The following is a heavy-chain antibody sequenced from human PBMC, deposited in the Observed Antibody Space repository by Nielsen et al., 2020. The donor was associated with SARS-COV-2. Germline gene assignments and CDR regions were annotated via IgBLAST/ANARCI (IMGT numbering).Heavy chain of an antibody. V-gene: IGHV4-31*03. Sequence: SETLSLTCTVSGGSISSGGYYWSWIRQHPGKGLEWIGYIYYSGSTYYNPSLKSRVTISVDTSKNQFSLKLSSVTAADTAVYYCARHPRITIFGVVIIGWFDPWGQRTLVPVSS. D-gene: IGHD3-3*01. CDR1: GGSISSGGYY. CDR3: ARHPRITIFGVVIIGWFDP. CDR2: IYYSGST. J-gene: IGHJ5*02.